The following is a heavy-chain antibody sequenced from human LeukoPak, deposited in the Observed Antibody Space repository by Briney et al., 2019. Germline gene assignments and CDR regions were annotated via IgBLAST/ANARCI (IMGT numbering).Heavy chain of an antibody. CDR2: MNPNSGNT. V-gene: IGHV1-8*03. CDR1: GYTFTSYD. Sequence: GASVKVSCKASGYTFTSYDINWVRQATGQGLEWMGWMNPNSGNTGYAQKFQGRVTITRNTSISTAYMELSSLRSEDTAMYYCARDHRLQLENWFDPWGQGTLVTVSS. D-gene: IGHD1-1*01. CDR3: ARDHRLQLENWFDP. J-gene: IGHJ5*02.